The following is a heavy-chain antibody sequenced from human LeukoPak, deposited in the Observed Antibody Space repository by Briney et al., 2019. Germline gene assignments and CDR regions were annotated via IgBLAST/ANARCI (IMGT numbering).Heavy chain of an antibody. CDR1: GGSVSSYY. J-gene: IGHJ4*02. CDR2: IYYSGST. D-gene: IGHD7-27*01. CDR3: ARGWGYFDS. Sequence: PSETLSLTCTVAGGSVSSYYLSWIRQPPGKALEWIGYIYYSGSTNYSPSLKSRVTISVDTSKNQFSLKLSSVTAADTAVYYCARGWGYFDSWGQGALVTVSS. V-gene: IGHV4-59*08.